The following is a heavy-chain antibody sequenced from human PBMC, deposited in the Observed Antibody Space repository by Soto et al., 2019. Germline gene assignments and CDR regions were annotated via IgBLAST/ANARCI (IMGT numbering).Heavy chain of an antibody. CDR1: GFTFSSYS. V-gene: IGHV3-21*01. Sequence: GGSLRLSCAASGFTFSSYSMNWVRQAPGKGLEWVSSISSSSSYIYYADSVKGRLTISRENAKNSLYLQMNSLRAEVTAVYYCARDLPGYCSGGSCYTKEAPLDYWGQGTLVTVSS. D-gene: IGHD2-15*01. CDR2: ISSSSSYI. J-gene: IGHJ4*02. CDR3: ARDLPGYCSGGSCYTKEAPLDY.